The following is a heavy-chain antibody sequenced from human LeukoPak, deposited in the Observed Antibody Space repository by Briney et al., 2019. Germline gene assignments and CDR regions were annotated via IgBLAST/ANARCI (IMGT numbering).Heavy chain of an antibody. CDR1: GFTFIDYW. D-gene: IGHD3-22*01. Sequence: GGALRLSCASSGFTFIDYWRHWVRQVPGRGVVWVSRIKGDGSETNFADCVKGRFTISRDNAKNTLFLKMNRLRVEDTAVYYCVRGQIGVSVILHWGQGTLVTVSS. CDR2: IKGDGSET. J-gene: IGHJ4*02. V-gene: IGHV3-74*01. CDR3: VRGQIGVSVILH.